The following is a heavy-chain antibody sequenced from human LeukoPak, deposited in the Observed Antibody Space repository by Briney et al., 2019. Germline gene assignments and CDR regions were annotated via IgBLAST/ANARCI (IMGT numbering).Heavy chain of an antibody. CDR3: ARGGFPVFYYYIDV. CDR1: GFTFSSYW. Sequence: GGSLRLSCAASGFTFSSYWMSWVRQAPGKGLEWVANIKQDGSEKYYVDSVKGRFTISRDNAKNSLYLQMNSLRAEDTAVYYCARGGFPVFYYYIDVWGKGTTVTISS. D-gene: IGHD2-21*01. V-gene: IGHV3-7*01. J-gene: IGHJ6*03. CDR2: IKQDGSEK.